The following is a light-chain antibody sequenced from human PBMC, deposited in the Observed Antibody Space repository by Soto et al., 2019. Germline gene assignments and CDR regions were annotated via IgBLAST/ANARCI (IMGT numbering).Light chain of an antibody. Sequence: DIQVTQSPSSLCASVGNRVTITCRASRSISSFLNWYQQKPGKAPQLLIYAASSLQGGVPSRFSGSGSGTDFTLTISSLQPEDSATYYCQQSDSAPLTFGGGTRVEVK. CDR2: AAS. CDR3: QQSDSAPLT. V-gene: IGKV1-39*01. CDR1: RSISSF. J-gene: IGKJ4*01.